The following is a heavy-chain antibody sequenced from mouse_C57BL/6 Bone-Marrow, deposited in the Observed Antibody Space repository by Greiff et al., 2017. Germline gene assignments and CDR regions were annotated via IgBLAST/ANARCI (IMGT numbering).Heavy chain of an antibody. J-gene: IGHJ2*01. D-gene: IGHD1-1*01. CDR1: GYTFTSYW. Sequence: VQLQQSGAELVKPGASVKMSCKASGYTFTSYWITWVKQRPGQGLEWIGDIYPGSGSTNYNEKFKSKATLTVDTSSSTAYMQLSSLTSEDSAVYYCARNGDGSSCYFDYWGQGTTLTVSS. CDR3: ARNGDGSSCYFDY. V-gene: IGHV1-55*01. CDR2: IYPGSGST.